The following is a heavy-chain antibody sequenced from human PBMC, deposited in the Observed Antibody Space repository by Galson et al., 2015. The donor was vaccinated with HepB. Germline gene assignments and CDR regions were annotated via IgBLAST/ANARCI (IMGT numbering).Heavy chain of an antibody. CDR2: TSGSGGTT. J-gene: IGHJ5*02. CDR1: GFIFSTYA. D-gene: IGHD3-3*01. CDR3: AKGGGDFWSGPLFDP. V-gene: IGHV3-23*01. Sequence: SLRLSCAASGFIFSTYAMSWVRQAPGKGLEWVAATSGSGGTTYYADSMKGRFTISRHNSKNTLYLQINSLRAEDTAIYYCAKGGGDFWSGPLFDPWGQGTLVTVSS.